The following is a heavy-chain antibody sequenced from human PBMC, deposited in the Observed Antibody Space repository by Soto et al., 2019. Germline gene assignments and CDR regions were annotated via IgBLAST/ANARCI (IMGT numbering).Heavy chain of an antibody. CDR3: AKFRCSSTSRYPGRRYGAFDI. J-gene: IGHJ3*02. CDR1: GFTFSSYA. Sequence: EVQLLESGGGLVQPGGSLRLSCAASGFTFSSYAMSWVRQAPGKPLEWVSAISGSGGSTYYADSVKGRFTISRDNSKNTLYLQMNGLRAEYTAVYYCAKFRCSSTSRYPGRRYGAFDIWGQGTMVTVSS. V-gene: IGHV3-23*01. D-gene: IGHD2-2*01. CDR2: ISGSGGST.